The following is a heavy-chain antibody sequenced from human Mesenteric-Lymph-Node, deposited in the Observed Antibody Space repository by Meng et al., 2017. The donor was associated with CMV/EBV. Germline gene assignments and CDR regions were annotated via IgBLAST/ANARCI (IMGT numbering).Heavy chain of an antibody. CDR2: INHSGST. D-gene: IGHD3-3*01. CDR1: GGSFSDYY. V-gene: IGHV4-34*01. CDR3: ARGAGYYDFWSGYYHNWFDP. J-gene: IGHJ5*02. Sequence: GSLRLSCAVYGGSFSDYYWSWIRQPPGKGLEWIGEINHSGSTNYNPSLKSRVTISVDTSKNQFSLKLSSVTAADTAVYYCARGAGYYDFWSGYYHNWFDPWGQGTLVTVSS.